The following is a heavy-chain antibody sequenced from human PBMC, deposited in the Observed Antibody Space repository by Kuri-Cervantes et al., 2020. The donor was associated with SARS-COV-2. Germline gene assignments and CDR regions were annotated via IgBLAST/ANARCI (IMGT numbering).Heavy chain of an antibody. CDR3: ARQLGHLDY. J-gene: IGHJ4*02. CDR2: IYHSGST. V-gene: IGHV4-59*08. Sequence: GSLRLSCTVSGGSISSYYWSWIRQPAGKGLEWIGSIYHSGSTYYNPSLKSRVTISVDTSKNQFSLKLSSVTAADTAVYYCARQLGHLDYWGQGTLVTVSS. CDR1: GGSISSYY.